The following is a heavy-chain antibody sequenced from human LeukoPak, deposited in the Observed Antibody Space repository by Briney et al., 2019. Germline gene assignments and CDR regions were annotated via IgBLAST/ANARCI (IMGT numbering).Heavy chain of an antibody. D-gene: IGHD2-2*01. CDR2: ISSSGSTI. CDR3: AKDGPGRVVVSYYFDY. Sequence: GGSLRLSCAASGFTFSDYYMSWIRQAPGKGLEWVSYISSSGSTIYYADSVKGRFTISRDNSKNTLYLQMNSLRAEDTAVYYCAKDGPGRVVVSYYFDYWGQGTLVTVSS. J-gene: IGHJ4*02. CDR1: GFTFSDYY. V-gene: IGHV3-11*01.